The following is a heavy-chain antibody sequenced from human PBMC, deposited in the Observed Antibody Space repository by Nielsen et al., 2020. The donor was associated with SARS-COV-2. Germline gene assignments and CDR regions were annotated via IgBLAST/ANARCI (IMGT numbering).Heavy chain of an antibody. CDR3: ARGGIGIAPYYYGMDV. CDR1: GGSISSGGYS. J-gene: IGHJ6*02. Sequence: SETLSLTCAVPGGSISSGGYSWSWIRQPPGKGLEWIGYIYHSGSTYYNPSLKSRVTISVDRSKNQFSLKLSSVTAADTAVYYCARGGIGIAPYYYGMDVWGQGTTVTVSS. D-gene: IGHD6-13*01. V-gene: IGHV4-30-2*01. CDR2: IYHSGST.